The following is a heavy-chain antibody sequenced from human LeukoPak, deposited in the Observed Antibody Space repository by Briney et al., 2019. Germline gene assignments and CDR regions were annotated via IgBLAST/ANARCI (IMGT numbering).Heavy chain of an antibody. Sequence: GGSLRLSCAASGFTFSSYAMSWVRQAPGKGLEWVSGISSSGGSTYYADSVKGRFTISRDNSKNTLYLQMNSLRAEDTAIFYCAKVIYNYNYGPSDYWGQGTLVTVSS. V-gene: IGHV3-23*01. CDR1: GFTFSSYA. D-gene: IGHD3-16*01. CDR2: ISSSGGST. CDR3: AKVIYNYNYGPSDY. J-gene: IGHJ4*02.